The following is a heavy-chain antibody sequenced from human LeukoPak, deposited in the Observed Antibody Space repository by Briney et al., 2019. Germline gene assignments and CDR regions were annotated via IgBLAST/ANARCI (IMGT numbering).Heavy chain of an antibody. J-gene: IGHJ4*02. CDR3: AKNCHTVTCFDY. CDR1: GFTFSSYG. Sequence: GGSLRLSCAASGFTFSSYGMHWVRQAPGKGLEWVAGISYEGRTKYYADSVKGRFTISRDNSKKTLDLQMNSLRVEDTAVYYCAKNCHTVTCFDYWGQGTLVTVSS. CDR2: ISYEGRTK. V-gene: IGHV3-30*18. D-gene: IGHD4-17*01.